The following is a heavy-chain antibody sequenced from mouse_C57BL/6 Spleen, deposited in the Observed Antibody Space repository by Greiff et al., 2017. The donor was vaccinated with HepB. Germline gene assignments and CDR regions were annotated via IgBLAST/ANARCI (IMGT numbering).Heavy chain of an antibody. CDR2: INPNNGGT. Sequence: EVKLQESGPELVKPGASVKMSCKASGYTFTDYNMHWVKQSHGKSLEWIGYINPNNGGTSYNQKFKGKATLTVNKSSSTAYMELRSLTSEDSAVYYCARKDWVLYAMDYWGQGTSVTVSS. J-gene: IGHJ4*01. CDR3: ARKDWVLYAMDY. CDR1: GYTFTDYN. D-gene: IGHD4-1*01. V-gene: IGHV1-22*01.